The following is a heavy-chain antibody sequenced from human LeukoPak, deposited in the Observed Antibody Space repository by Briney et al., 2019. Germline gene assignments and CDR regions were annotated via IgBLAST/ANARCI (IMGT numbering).Heavy chain of an antibody. V-gene: IGHV3-48*01. CDR3: ARGEQEMATMSIGY. CDR2: ISSLGSTI. J-gene: IGHJ4*02. Sequence: PGGSLRISCAASGFTFSSYAMNWVRQAPGKGLEWVSYISSLGSTIYYADSVKGRFTISRDNAKNPLYLQMNSLRAEDTAVYYCARGEQEMATMSIGYWGQGTLVTLSS. D-gene: IGHD5-24*01. CDR1: GFTFSSYA.